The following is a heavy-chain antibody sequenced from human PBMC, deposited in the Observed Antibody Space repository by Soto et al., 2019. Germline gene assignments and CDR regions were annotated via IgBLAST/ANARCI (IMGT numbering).Heavy chain of an antibody. J-gene: IGHJ4*02. Sequence: GGSLRLSCAASGFTFSSYGMHWVRQAPGKGLEWVAVISYDGSNKYYADSMKGRFTISRDNSKNTLYLQMNSLRAEDTAVYYCAKATGRVTYFDYWDQGTLVTVSS. D-gene: IGHD2-8*02. CDR3: AKATGRVTYFDY. CDR1: GFTFSSYG. CDR2: ISYDGSNK. V-gene: IGHV3-30*18.